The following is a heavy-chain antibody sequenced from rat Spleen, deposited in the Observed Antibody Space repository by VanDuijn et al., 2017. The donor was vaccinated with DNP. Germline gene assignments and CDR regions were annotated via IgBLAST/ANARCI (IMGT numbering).Heavy chain of an antibody. J-gene: IGHJ2*01. CDR1: GFTFNDYW. V-gene: IGHV5-31*01. D-gene: IGHD1-11*01. Sequence: EVQLVESGGDLVQPGRSLKLSCVAFGFTFNDYWMAWIRQVPGKGLEWLGAITGSGGGTYYSGSVKGRFTISRDNAKSTLYLQMNSLRSEDMATYYCARHGRRVFDYWGQGVMVTVSS. CDR3: ARHGRRVFDY. CDR2: ITGSGGGT.